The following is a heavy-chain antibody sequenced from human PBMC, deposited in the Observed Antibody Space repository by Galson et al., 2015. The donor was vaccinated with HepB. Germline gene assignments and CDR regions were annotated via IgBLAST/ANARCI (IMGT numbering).Heavy chain of an antibody. CDR3: ARDLRLPMDV. Sequence: SCKASGYTFTSYAMIWVRQAPGQGLEWMGWINTNTGNPTYAQAFTGRFVFSLDTSVSTAYLQITSLKAEDTAVYYCARDLRLPMDVWGQGTTDTVSS. CDR1: GYTFTSYA. J-gene: IGHJ6*02. V-gene: IGHV7-4-1*02. D-gene: IGHD5/OR15-5a*01. CDR2: INTNTGNP.